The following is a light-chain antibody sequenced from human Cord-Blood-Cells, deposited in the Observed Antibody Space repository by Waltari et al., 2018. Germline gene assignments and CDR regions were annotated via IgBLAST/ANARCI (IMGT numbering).Light chain of an antibody. Sequence: QSALTQPASVSGSPGQSITISCTGTSSDVDGYNYVSWYQPHPGKAPKLMIYDVSNRPSGGSKRFSGSKSGNTASLTISGLQAEDEADYYCSSYTSSSTLVFGGGTKLTVL. CDR1: SSDVDGYNY. J-gene: IGLJ2*01. CDR3: SSYTSSSTLV. CDR2: DVS. V-gene: IGLV2-14*01.